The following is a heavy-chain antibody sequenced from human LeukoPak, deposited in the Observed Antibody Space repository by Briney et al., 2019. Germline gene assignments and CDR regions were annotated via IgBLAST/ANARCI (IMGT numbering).Heavy chain of an antibody. V-gene: IGHV4-34*01. CDR3: ARRRTITMVRGKRYYFDY. D-gene: IGHD3-10*01. J-gene: IGHJ4*02. CDR2: MNHSGST. Sequence: PSETLSLTCAVYGGSFSGYYWSWIRQPPGKGLEWIGEMNHSGSTNYNPSLKSRVTISVDTSKNQFSLKLSSVTAADTAVYYCARRRTITMVRGKRYYFDYWGQGTLVTVSS. CDR1: GGSFSGYY.